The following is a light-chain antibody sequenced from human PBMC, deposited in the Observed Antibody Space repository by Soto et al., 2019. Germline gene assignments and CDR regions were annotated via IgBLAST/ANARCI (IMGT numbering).Light chain of an antibody. CDR2: EVN. V-gene: IGLV2-8*01. CDR1: SSDVGGYNY. J-gene: IGLJ1*01. Sequence: QSALTQPPSASGSPGQSVTISCTGTSSDVGGYNYVSWYQQHPGKAPKLMIYEVNKRPSGVPDRFSGSKSGTTASLTVSGLQAEDEADYYCSSYAGSSSYVFGTGTKLTAL. CDR3: SSYAGSSSYV.